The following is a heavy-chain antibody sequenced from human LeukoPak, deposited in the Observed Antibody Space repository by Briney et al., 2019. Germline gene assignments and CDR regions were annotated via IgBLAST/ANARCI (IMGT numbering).Heavy chain of an antibody. CDR1: GYTFTRYG. CDR2: INPRGGDA. V-gene: IGHV1-46*01. CDR3: ARDATQYLLPTDY. D-gene: IGHD2-15*01. J-gene: IGHJ4*02. Sequence: ASVTVSCKASGYTFTRYGISWVRQAPGHGLEWMGIINPRGGDANYSQKFQDRLTMTRDTSTNTVYMELSGLTSDDTAVYFCARDATQYLLPTDYWGQGTLVTVSS.